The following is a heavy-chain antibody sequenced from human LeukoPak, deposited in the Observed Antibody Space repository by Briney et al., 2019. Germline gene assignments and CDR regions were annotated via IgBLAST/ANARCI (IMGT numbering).Heavy chain of an antibody. CDR2: ISGSGGST. V-gene: IGHV3-23*01. CDR3: AKDRLRAIIAAAHLGY. Sequence: GGSLRLSCAASGFTFSSYAMGWVRQAPGKGLEWVSAISGSGGSTYYADSVKGRFTISRDNSKNTLYLQMNSLRAEDTAVYYCAKDRLRAIIAAAHLGYWGQGTLVTVSS. CDR1: GFTFSSYA. D-gene: IGHD6-13*01. J-gene: IGHJ4*02.